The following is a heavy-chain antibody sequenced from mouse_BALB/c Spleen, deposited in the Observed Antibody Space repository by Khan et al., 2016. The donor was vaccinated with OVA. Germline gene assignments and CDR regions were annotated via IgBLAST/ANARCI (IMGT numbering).Heavy chain of an antibody. J-gene: IGHJ3*01. CDR1: GYTFTSYD. Sequence: IQLVQSGPELVKPGASVKMSCKASGYTFTSYDMYWVKQKPGQGLEWIGYINPYNDYTKFNEKFKGKATLTSDKSSSTAYMELSSLTSEDSAVYYCASGVLGLQTWFAYWGQGTLVTVSA. V-gene: IGHV1S136*01. CDR3: ASGVLGLQTWFAY. CDR2: INPYNDYT. D-gene: IGHD3-1*01.